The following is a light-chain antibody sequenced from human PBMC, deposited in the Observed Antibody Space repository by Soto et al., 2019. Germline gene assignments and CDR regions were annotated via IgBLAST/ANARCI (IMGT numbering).Light chain of an antibody. V-gene: IGKV3-20*01. J-gene: IGKJ1*01. CDR3: QQYGSSPGT. Sequence: EIVFTQSPGTLSLSPGERATLSCRASQSVTSNYLAWYQQKPGQAPRLLIFGASIRDTGLPDRFSGSGSGTDFTLTISRLEPEDFAVYYCQQYGSSPGTFGQGTKVDIK. CDR2: GAS. CDR1: QSVTSNY.